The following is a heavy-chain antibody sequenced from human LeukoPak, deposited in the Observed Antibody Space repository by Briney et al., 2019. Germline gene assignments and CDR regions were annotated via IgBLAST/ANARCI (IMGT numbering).Heavy chain of an antibody. J-gene: IGHJ3*02. CDR2: IYYSGST. V-gene: IGHV4-39*07. D-gene: IGHD3-10*01. Sequence: PGGSLRLSCAASGFTFSSYGMHWIRQPPGKGLEWIGSIYYSGSTYYNPSLKSRVTISVDTSKNQFSLKLSSVTAADTAVYYCARARFGEFSSDAFDIWGQGTMVTVSS. CDR1: GFTFSSYG. CDR3: ARARFGEFSSDAFDI.